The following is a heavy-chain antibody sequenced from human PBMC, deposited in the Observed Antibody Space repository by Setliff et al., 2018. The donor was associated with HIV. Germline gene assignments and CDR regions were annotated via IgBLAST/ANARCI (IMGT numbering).Heavy chain of an antibody. D-gene: IGHD2-15*01. V-gene: IGHV4-59*08. Sequence: TLSLTCTVSGGSISSYYWSWIRQPPGKGLEWIGYIYYSGNTNYNPSLKSRITISVDTSKNQFSLKLSSVTAADTAVYYCARASSRLNCSGGSCYRAPYAFDIWGQGTMVTVSS. CDR1: GGSISSYY. J-gene: IGHJ3*02. CDR3: ARASSRLNCSGGSCYRAPYAFDI. CDR2: IYYSGNT.